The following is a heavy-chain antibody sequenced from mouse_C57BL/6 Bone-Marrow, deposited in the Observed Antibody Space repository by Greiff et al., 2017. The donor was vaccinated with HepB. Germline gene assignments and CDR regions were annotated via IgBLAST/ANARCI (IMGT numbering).Heavy chain of an antibody. CDR2: INPNNGGT. J-gene: IGHJ2*01. V-gene: IGHV1-26*01. D-gene: IGHD2-5*01. CDR1: GYTFTDYY. Sequence: VQLQQSRPELVKPGASVKISCKASGYTFTDYYMNWVKQSHGKSLEWIGDINPNNGGTSYNQKFKGKATLTVDKSSSTAYMELRSLTSEDSAVYYCARHSNYRYFDYWGQGTTLTVSS. CDR3: ARHSNYRYFDY.